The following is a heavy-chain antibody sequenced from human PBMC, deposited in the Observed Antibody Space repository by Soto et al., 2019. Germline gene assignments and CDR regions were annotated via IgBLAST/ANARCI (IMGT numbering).Heavy chain of an antibody. CDR3: AGVVRGVTMKQYHGKDV. CDR1: GTSTSSGAFS. J-gene: IGHJ6*02. CDR2: IYYTGTS. D-gene: IGHD3-10*01. V-gene: IGHV4-31*03. Sequence: QVQLQESGPGLVRPSQTLSLTCSVSGTSTSSGAFSWNWIRQHPGQGLEWIGDIYYTGTSNHNPSLKNRVTISLDTSTNQFFLKLSDMTAADTAVYYCAGVVRGVTMKQYHGKDVWGPGTTVNVSS.